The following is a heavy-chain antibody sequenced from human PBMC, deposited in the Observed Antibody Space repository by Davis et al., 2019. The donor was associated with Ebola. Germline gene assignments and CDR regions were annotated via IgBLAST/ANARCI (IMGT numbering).Heavy chain of an antibody. J-gene: IGHJ4*02. CDR1: GYTFTSYG. CDR2: ISAYNGNT. CDR3: ARGIEMATIRYFDY. V-gene: IGHV1-18*01. Sequence: SVTVSCKASGYTFTSYGISWVRQAPGQGLEWMGWISAYNGNTNYAQKLQGRVTMTTDTSTSTAYMELSRLRSDDTAVYYCARGIEMATIRYFDYWGQGTLVTVSS. D-gene: IGHD5-24*01.